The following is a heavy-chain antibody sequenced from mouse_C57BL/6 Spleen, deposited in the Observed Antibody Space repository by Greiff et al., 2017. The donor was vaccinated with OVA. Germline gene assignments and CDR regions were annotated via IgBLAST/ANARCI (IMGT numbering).Heavy chain of an antibody. V-gene: IGHV1-42*01. CDR2: INPSTGGT. Sequence: VQLKQSGPELVKPGASVKISCKASGYSFTGYYMNWVKQSPEKSLEWIGEINPSTGGTTYNQKFKAKATLTVDKSSSTAYMQLKSLTSKDSAVYYCARSDYYDSSYGFDYWGQGTTRTVSS. CDR1: GYSFTGYY. J-gene: IGHJ2*01. CDR3: ARSDYYDSSYGFDY. D-gene: IGHD1-1*01.